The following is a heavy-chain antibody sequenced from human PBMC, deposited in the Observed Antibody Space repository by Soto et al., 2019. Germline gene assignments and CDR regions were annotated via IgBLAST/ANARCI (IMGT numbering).Heavy chain of an antibody. CDR1: GFTFSSYG. D-gene: IGHD5-18*01. Sequence: GGSLRLSCAASGFTFSSYGMHLVRQAPGKGLEWVAVIWYDGSNKYYADSVKGRFTISRDNSKNTLYLQMNSLRAEDTAVYYCARDYSSVEGPYYYYYGMDVWGQGTTVTVSS. J-gene: IGHJ6*02. V-gene: IGHV3-33*01. CDR2: IWYDGSNK. CDR3: ARDYSSVEGPYYYYYGMDV.